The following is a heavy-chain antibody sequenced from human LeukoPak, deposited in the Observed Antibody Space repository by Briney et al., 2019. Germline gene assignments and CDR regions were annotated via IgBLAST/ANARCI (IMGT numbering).Heavy chain of an antibody. CDR3: AREIDGYCSGGSCYSGFDY. D-gene: IGHD2-15*01. Sequence: GGSLRLSCAASGFTFSSYGMHWVRQAPGKGLEWVAVISYDGSNKYYADSVKGRFTISRDNSKNTLYLQMNSLRAEDTAVYYCAREIDGYCSGGSCYSGFDYWGQGTLVTVSS. CDR1: GFTFSSYG. J-gene: IGHJ4*02. CDR2: ISYDGSNK. V-gene: IGHV3-30*03.